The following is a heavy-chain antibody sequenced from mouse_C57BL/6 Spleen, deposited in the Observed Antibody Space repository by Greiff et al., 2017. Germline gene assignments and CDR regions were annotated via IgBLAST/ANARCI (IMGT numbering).Heavy chain of an antibody. Sequence: QVQLQQSGAELVRPGASVTLSCKASGYTFTDYEMHWVKQTPVHGLEWIGAIDPETGGTAYNQKFKGKAILTADKSSSTAYMELRSLTSEDSAVYYCTYYDYYFDYWGQGTTLTVSS. CDR1: GYTFTDYE. D-gene: IGHD2-4*01. V-gene: IGHV1-15*01. J-gene: IGHJ2*01. CDR2: IDPETGGT. CDR3: TYYDYYFDY.